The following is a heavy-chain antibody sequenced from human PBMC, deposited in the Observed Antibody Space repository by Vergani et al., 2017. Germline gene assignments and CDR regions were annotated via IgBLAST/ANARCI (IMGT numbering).Heavy chain of an antibody. D-gene: IGHD2-2*01. CDR1: GGSFSGYY. J-gene: IGHJ6*03. CDR3: ARGDIVVVPAAYYYYYYMDV. V-gene: IGHV4-34*01. Sequence: QVQLQQWGAGLLKPSETLSLTCAVSGGSFSGYYWSWIRQPPGKGLEWIGEINHSGSTNDNQSLKSRVTISVDTSKNQFSLKLSSVNAADTAVYYCARGDIVVVPAAYYYYYYMDVWGKGTTVTVSS. CDR2: INHSGST.